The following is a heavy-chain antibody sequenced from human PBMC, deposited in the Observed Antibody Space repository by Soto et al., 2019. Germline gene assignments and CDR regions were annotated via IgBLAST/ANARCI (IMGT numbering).Heavy chain of an antibody. D-gene: IGHD2-2*01. CDR3: ARGGLYCSSTSCHRWFDP. CDR1: GFSFSNYA. CDR2: TSYDGSSK. V-gene: IGHV3-30*03. Sequence: GGSLRLSCAASGFSFSNYAMHWVRQAPGKGREWVTVTSYDGSSKYYADSVNGRFTISRDNSKNTLYLQMNSLRGEDTALYYCARGGLYCSSTSCHRWFDPWGQGTLVTVSS. J-gene: IGHJ5*02.